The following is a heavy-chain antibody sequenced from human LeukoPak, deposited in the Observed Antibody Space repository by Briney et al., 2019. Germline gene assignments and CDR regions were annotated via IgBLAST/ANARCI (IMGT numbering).Heavy chain of an antibody. CDR2: INQNRREQ. Sequence: GGSLRLSCVASGFTFSDYWMTWVRQAPGKGLEWLAKINQNRREQHFVDSVKGRFTISRDNAKNSLYRQMDIRRGEDTAVYYCAGGALDYWGQGTLVTVSS. CDR1: GFTFSDYW. J-gene: IGHJ4*02. V-gene: IGHV3-7*04. CDR3: AGGALDY.